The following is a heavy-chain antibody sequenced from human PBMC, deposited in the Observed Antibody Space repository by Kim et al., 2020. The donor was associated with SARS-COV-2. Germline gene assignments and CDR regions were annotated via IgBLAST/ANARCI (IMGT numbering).Heavy chain of an antibody. CDR1: GGSFSGYY. CDR3: ARGGPYSSWYYYNHGMDV. V-gene: IGHV4-34*01. J-gene: IGHJ6*02. CDR2: INHSGST. D-gene: IGHD6-6*01. Sequence: SETLSLTCAVYGGSFSGYYWSWIRQPPGKGLEWIGEINHSGSTNYNPSLKSRVTISVDTSKNQFSLKLSSVTAADTAVYYCARGGPYSSWYYYNHGMDVWGQGTTVTVSS.